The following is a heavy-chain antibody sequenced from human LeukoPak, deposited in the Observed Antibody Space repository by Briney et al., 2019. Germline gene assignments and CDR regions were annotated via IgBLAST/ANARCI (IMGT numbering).Heavy chain of an antibody. V-gene: IGHV3-30*18. CDR3: AKGNGDYGPLYYYYGMDV. CDR2: ISYDGSNK. CDR1: GFTFSSYG. D-gene: IGHD4-17*01. J-gene: IGHJ6*02. Sequence: GGSLRLSCAASGFTFSSYGMHWVRQAPGKGLEWVAVISYDGSNKYYADSVKGRFTISRDNSKNTLYLQMNSLRAEDTAVYYCAKGNGDYGPLYYYYGMDVWAKGPRSPSP.